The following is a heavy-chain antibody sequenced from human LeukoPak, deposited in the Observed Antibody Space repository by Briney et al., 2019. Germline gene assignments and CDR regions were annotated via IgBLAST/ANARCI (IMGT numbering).Heavy chain of an antibody. CDR3: ARDGQTGTTVY. Sequence: GGSLRLSCAASGFTFSSYSMNWVRQAPGKGLEWVSSISSSSYIYYADSVKGRFTISRDNAKNSLHLQMNSLRAEDTAVYYCARDGQTGTTVYWGQGTLVTVSS. V-gene: IGHV3-21*01. J-gene: IGHJ4*02. CDR1: GFTFSSYS. D-gene: IGHD1-7*01. CDR2: ISSSSYI.